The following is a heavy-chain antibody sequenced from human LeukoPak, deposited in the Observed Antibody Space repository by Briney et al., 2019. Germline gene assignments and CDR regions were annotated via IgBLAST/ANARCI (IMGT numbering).Heavy chain of an antibody. J-gene: IGHJ4*02. CDR2: ISSSSSTI. V-gene: IGHV3-48*02. Sequence: GGSLRLSCAASGFTFSSYNMNWVRQAPGKGLEWVSYISSSSSTIYYADSVKGRFTSFRDNAKNSLYLQVDSLGDEDTGVYYCTRGWGSSGPGDFWGQGTVVIVSS. CDR1: GFTFSSYN. D-gene: IGHD6-19*01. CDR3: TRGWGSSGPGDF.